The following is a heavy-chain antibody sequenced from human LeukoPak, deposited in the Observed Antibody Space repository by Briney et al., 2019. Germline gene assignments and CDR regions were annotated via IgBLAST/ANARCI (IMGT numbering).Heavy chain of an antibody. CDR2: IKQDGSET. CDR3: ARATESVLLWFGELYWFDP. D-gene: IGHD3-10*01. Sequence: GGSLRLSCAASGFTFSHYWMSWVRQAPGKGLEWVANIKQDGSETYYVDSVRGRFTISRDNPKNSLYLQMNSLRAEDTAVYYCARATESVLLWFGELYWFDPWGQGTLVTVSS. V-gene: IGHV3-7*01. J-gene: IGHJ5*02. CDR1: GFTFSHYW.